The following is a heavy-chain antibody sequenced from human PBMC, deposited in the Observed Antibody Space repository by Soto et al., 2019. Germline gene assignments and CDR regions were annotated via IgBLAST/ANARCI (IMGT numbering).Heavy chain of an antibody. V-gene: IGHV1-2*02. Sequence: QVQLVQSGAEVKKPGASVTVSCKTSGYPLTDFYIHSVRQAPGQGLEWMAWINPHTGDTNTALKFQGRVTMTRDTSINTACMELTRLSSDDTAVYYCAGEGGAAPGARREWYLDLWGRGTLVSVSS. CDR2: INPHTGDT. CDR3: AGEGGAAPGARREWYLDL. D-gene: IGHD6-25*01. CDR1: GYPLTDFY. J-gene: IGHJ2*01.